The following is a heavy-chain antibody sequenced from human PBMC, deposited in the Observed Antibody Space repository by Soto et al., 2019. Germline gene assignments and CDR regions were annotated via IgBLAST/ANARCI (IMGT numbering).Heavy chain of an antibody. CDR3: AKEPAKRWLVLDYLDY. V-gene: IGHV3-23*01. Sequence: GGSLRLSCAASGFTFSSYAMSWVRQAPGKGLEWVSAISGSGGSTYYADSVKGRFTISRDNSKNTLYLQMNSLRAEDTAVYYCAKEPAKRWLVLDYLDYWGQGTLVTVYS. J-gene: IGHJ4*02. CDR2: ISGSGGST. D-gene: IGHD6-19*01. CDR1: GFTFSSYA.